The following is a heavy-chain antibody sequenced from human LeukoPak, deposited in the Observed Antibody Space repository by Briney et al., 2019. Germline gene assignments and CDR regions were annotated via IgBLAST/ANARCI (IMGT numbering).Heavy chain of an antibody. CDR1: GGSISSGSYY. D-gene: IGHD5-18*01. J-gene: IGHJ3*02. CDR2: IYTSGST. V-gene: IGHV4-61*02. Sequence: SETLSLTCTVSGGSISSGSYYWSWIRQPAGKGLEWIGRIYTSGSTNYNPSLKSRVTISVATSKNQFSLKLSSVTAADTAVYYCATTPQRGYSYGWGTDAFDIWGQGTMVTVSS. CDR3: ATTPQRGYSYGWGTDAFDI.